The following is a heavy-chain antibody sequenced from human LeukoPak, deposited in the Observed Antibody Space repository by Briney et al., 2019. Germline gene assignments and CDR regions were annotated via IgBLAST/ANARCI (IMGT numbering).Heavy chain of an antibody. CDR3: AKDAIVGATLPFDY. V-gene: IGHV3-30*02. CDR1: GFTVSSNY. J-gene: IGHJ4*02. CDR2: IRYDGSNK. Sequence: GGSLRLSCAASGFTVSSNYMSWVRQAPGKGLEWVAFIRYDGSNKYYADSVKGRFTISRDSSKNTLYLQMNSLRVEDTSVYYCAKDAIVGATLPFDYWGQGTLVTVSS. D-gene: IGHD1-26*01.